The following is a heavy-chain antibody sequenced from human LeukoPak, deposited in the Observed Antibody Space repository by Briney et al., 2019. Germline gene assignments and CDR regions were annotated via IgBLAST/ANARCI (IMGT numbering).Heavy chain of an antibody. CDR3: AKDFYSSSWYIHAFDI. CDR2: ISYDGSNK. V-gene: IGHV3-30*18. CDR1: GFTFSSYG. Sequence: PGRSLRLSCAASGFTFSSYGMHWVRQAPGKGLEWVAVISYDGSNKYYADSVKGRFTISRDNSKNTLYLQMNSLRAEDTAVYYCAKDFYSSSWYIHAFDIWGQGTMVTVSS. J-gene: IGHJ3*02. D-gene: IGHD6-13*01.